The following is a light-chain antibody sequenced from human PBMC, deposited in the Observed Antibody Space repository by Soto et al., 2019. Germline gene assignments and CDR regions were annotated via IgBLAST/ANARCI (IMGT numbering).Light chain of an antibody. J-gene: IGKJ5*01. CDR2: GAS. CDR1: QSVSSN. CDR3: QQYGSSPL. V-gene: IGKV3-20*01. Sequence: EIVMTQSPATLSLSPGERATLSCRASQSVSSNLAWYQQKPGQAPRLLIYGASSRATGIPDRFSGSGSGTDFTLTISRLEPEDFAVYYCQQYGSSPLFGQGTRLEIK.